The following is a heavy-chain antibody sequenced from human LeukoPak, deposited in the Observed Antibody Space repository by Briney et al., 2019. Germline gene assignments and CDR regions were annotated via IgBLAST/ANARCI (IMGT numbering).Heavy chain of an antibody. CDR3: ARVTGYVIEDYFDY. J-gene: IGHJ4*02. V-gene: IGHV4-4*02. D-gene: IGHD3-22*01. CDR2: IYHSGST. CDR1: GGSISSSNW. Sequence: SETLSLTCAVSGGSISSSNWWSWVRQPPGKGLEWIGEIYHSGSTNYNPSLKSRVTISVDKSKNQFSLKLSSVTAADTAIYYCARVTGYVIEDYFDYWGQGTLVTVSS.